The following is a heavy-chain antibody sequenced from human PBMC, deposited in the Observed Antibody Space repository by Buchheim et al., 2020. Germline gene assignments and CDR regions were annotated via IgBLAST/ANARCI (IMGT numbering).Heavy chain of an antibody. J-gene: IGHJ6*02. V-gene: IGHV3-23*01. CDR1: GFTFSSYA. D-gene: IGHD2-2*01. CDR2: ISGSGGST. CDR3: AKDLYAADGMDV. Sequence: VQLLESGGGLVQPGGSLRLSCAASGFTFSSYALNWVRQAPRKGLEWVSGISGSGGSTYYADSVKGRITITREHSKKTLYLQMNSLRAEETAVYYCAKDLYAADGMDVWGQGNT.